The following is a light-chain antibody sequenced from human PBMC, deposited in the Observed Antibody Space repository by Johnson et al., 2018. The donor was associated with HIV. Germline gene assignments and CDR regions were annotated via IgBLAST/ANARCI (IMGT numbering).Light chain of an antibody. J-gene: IGLJ1*01. CDR2: DNN. V-gene: IGLV1-51*01. CDR3: AAWDSSLSVNV. CDR1: SSNIGNNY. Sequence: QSVLTQPPSVSAAPGQKVTISCSGSSSNIGNNYVSWYQQLPGTAPKLLIYDNNKRPSGIPDRFSGSKSGTSATLAITGLHIGDEADYYCAAWDSSLSVNVFGPGTKVTVL.